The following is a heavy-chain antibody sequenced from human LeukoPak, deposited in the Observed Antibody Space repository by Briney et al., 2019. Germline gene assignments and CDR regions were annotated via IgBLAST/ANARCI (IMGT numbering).Heavy chain of an antibody. D-gene: IGHD2-2*01. Sequence: PSETLSLTCTVSGGSISSFYWSWIRQPPGKVLECIGYIYYSGITNYNPSLKRRVTISVDTSKNQFSLKLNSVTAADTAIYFCARNSPPHAYYFDFWGQGTLVTVSS. J-gene: IGHJ4*02. CDR1: GGSISSFY. CDR2: IYYSGIT. CDR3: ARNSPPHAYYFDF. V-gene: IGHV4-59*08.